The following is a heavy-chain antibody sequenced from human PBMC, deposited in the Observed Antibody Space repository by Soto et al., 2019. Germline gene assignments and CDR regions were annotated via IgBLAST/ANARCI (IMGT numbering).Heavy chain of an antibody. CDR3: ARADTAMDYYYGMDV. V-gene: IGHV3-33*01. CDR1: GFTFSSYG. D-gene: IGHD5-18*01. Sequence: PGGSLRLSCAASGFTFSSYGMHWVRQAPGKGLEWVAVIWYDGSNKYYADSVKGRFTISRDNSKNTLYLQMNSLRAEDTAVYYCARADTAMDYYYGMDVWGQGTTVTVSS. J-gene: IGHJ6*02. CDR2: IWYDGSNK.